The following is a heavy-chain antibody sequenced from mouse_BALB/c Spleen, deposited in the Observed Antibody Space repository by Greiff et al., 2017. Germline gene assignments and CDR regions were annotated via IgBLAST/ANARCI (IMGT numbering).Heavy chain of an antibody. CDR2: INPSSGYT. CDR3: TTGISWFAY. J-gene: IGHJ3*01. V-gene: IGHV1-4*02. CDR1: GYTFTSYT. Sequence: VQLQQSAAELARPGASVKMSCKASGYTFTSYTMHWVKQRPGQGLEWIGYINPSSGYTEYNQKFKDKTTLTADKSSSTAYMQLSSLTSEDSAVYYCTTGISWFAYWGQGTLVTVAA.